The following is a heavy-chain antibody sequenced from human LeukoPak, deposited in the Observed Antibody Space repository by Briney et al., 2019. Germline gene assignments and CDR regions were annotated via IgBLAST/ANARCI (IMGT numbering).Heavy chain of an antibody. V-gene: IGHV3-7*01. D-gene: IGHD3-10*01. Sequence: GGSLRVSCAASGFTFSNYWMSWVRQAPGKGLEWVANIKQDGSDIYYVDSVKGRFTISRDNSKNQLYLQINSLRTEDTAVYYCAKGVRGVIAYYFDFWGQGTLVTVSS. CDR2: IKQDGSDI. CDR1: GFTFSNYW. J-gene: IGHJ4*02. CDR3: AKGVRGVIAYYFDF.